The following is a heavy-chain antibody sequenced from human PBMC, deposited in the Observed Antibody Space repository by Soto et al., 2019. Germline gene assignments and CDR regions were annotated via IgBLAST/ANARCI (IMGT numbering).Heavy chain of an antibody. CDR1: GFTFSSYG. J-gene: IGHJ4*02. V-gene: IGHV3-33*01. Sequence: QVQLVESGGGVVQPGRSLRLSCAASGFTFSSYGMHWVRQAPGKGLEWVAVIWFDGSNKFYADSVKGRFTISRDNSKNIASLQMNSLRDEDSAAYYCATTGTYWGQGTLVTVSS. CDR3: ATTGTY. CDR2: IWFDGSNK.